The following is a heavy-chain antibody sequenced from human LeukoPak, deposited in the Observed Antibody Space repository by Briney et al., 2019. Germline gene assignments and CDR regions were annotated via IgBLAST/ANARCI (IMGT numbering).Heavy chain of an antibody. CDR3: ARVVNKPTYYYDSSGYYFDY. V-gene: IGHV1-18*01. Sequence: ASVKGSCKASGYTFTSYGISWVRQAPGQGLEWMGWISAYNGNTNYAQKLQGSVTMTTDTSTSTAYMELRSLRSDDTAVYYCARVVNKPTYYYDSSGYYFDYWGQGTLVTVSS. CDR1: GYTFTSYG. CDR2: ISAYNGNT. D-gene: IGHD3-22*01. J-gene: IGHJ4*02.